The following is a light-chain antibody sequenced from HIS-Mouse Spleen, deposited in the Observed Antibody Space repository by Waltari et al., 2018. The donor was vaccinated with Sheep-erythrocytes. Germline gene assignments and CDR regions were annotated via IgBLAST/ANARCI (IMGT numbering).Light chain of an antibody. J-gene: IGLJ3*02. V-gene: IGLV1-44*01. CDR1: SSNIGSNT. CDR3: AAWDDSLNGPV. CDR2: SHK. Sequence: QSVLTQPPSASGTPGQRVTISCSGSSSNIGSNTVNWYQQLPGTAPKLLIYSHKQRPSGVPDRFSGSKSGTSASLASSGLQSDDEADYYCAAWDDSLNGPVFGGGTKLTVL.